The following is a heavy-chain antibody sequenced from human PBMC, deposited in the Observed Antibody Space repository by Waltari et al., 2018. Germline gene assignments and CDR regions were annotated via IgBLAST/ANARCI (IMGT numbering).Heavy chain of an antibody. J-gene: IGHJ4*02. CDR1: GFTFDDYA. CDR3: AKMVHDSSGYYWDY. D-gene: IGHD3-22*01. V-gene: IGHV3-9*01. Sequence: EVQLVESGGGLVQPGRSLRLSCAASGFTFDDYAMHWVRQAPGKGLEWVSGISWNSGSGCYADYVKGRFTITRDNAKNSLYLQMNSLRAEDTALYYCAKMVHDSSGYYWDYWGQGTLVTVSS. CDR2: ISWNSGSG.